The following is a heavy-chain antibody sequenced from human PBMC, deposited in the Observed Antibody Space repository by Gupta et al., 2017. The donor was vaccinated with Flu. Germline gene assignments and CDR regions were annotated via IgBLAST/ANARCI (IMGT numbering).Heavy chain of an antibody. Sequence: QLVQSGADLKSLGASVKVSCKASGYPFTAYPIHWLRQAPGQGLECVGWIYPKNGDTNYAQNFKGWITLTRDTSITTAYMELSGPKSDDTAIYYCARGLRFLVWISGGLDVWGQGSTVTVSS. V-gene: IGHV1-2*04. J-gene: IGHJ6*02. CDR3: ARGLRFLVWISGGLDV. D-gene: IGHD3-3*01. CDR2: IYPKNGDT. CDR1: GYPFTAYP.